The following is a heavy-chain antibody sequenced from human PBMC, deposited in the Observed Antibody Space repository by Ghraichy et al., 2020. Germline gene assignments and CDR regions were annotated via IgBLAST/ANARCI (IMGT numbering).Heavy chain of an antibody. V-gene: IGHV4-61*01. CDR1: GGSVSSGSYY. D-gene: IGHD6-13*01. Sequence: SETLSLTCTVSGGSVSSGSYYWSWIRQSPGKGLEWIGYIYYSGSTNYNPSLKSRVTISTDTSKNQFSLKLSSVTAADSAVYYCARAIGLAAAFDYWGQGTLVAVSS. CDR2: IYYSGST. J-gene: IGHJ4*02. CDR3: ARAIGLAAAFDY.